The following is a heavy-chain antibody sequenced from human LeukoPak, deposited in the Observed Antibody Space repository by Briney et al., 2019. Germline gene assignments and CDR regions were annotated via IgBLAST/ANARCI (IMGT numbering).Heavy chain of an antibody. CDR3: ARINSGYDLGDAFDI. CDR2: TNTDGSNT. J-gene: IGHJ3*02. CDR1: GFTLTNYW. V-gene: IGHV3-74*01. Sequence: PGRSLRLSCADSGFTLTNYWMHWVRQAPGKGLVWVSLTNTDGSNTNYADSVKGRSTISRDNAKNTLYLQMNSLRAEDTAIYYCARINSGYDLGDAFDIWGPGTMVTVSS. D-gene: IGHD5-12*01.